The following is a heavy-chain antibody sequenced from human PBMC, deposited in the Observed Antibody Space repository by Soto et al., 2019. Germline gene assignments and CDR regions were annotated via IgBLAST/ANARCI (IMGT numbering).Heavy chain of an antibody. V-gene: IGHV1-69*12. D-gene: IGHD4-17*01. CDR2: IILPFGTP. CDR1: GGTFSNYA. J-gene: IGHJ4*02. CDR3: ASGPDYEGYFDY. Sequence: QGRLVQSGAEVKKPGSSVKVSCKASGGTFSNYAIAWLRQAPGQGLEWMGGIILPFGTPNYAQKSQGRVTITADESMTTAYMEISGLASEDTAVYYCASGPDYEGYFDYWGRGTLVTVSS.